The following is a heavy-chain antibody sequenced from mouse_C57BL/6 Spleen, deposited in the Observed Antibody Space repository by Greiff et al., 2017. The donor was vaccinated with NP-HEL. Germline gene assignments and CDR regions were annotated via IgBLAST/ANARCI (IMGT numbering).Heavy chain of an antibody. D-gene: IGHD1-1*01. J-gene: IGHJ4*01. CDR3: ARRIYYGSGYRYYAMDY. CDR2: INPNDGTT. Sequence: EVQLQQSGPELVKPGASVKISCKASGYSFTDYNMNWVKQSNGKSLEWIGVINPNDGTTSYNQKFKGKATLTVDQSSSTAYMQLNSLTSEDSAVYYCARRIYYGSGYRYYAMDYWGQGTSVTVSS. V-gene: IGHV1-39*01. CDR1: GYSFTDYN.